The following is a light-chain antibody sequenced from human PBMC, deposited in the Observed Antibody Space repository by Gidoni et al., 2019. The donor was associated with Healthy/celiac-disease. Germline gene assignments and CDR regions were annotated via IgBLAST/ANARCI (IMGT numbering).Light chain of an antibody. CDR2: AAS. CDR1: QSISSY. V-gene: IGKV1-39*01. J-gene: IGKJ3*01. CDR3: QQSYSTLVT. Sequence: DIQMTQSPSSLSASVGDRVTITCPASQSISSYLNWYQQKPGKAPKLLIYAASSLQSGVPSRFSGSGSGTDFTLTISSLQPEDFATYYCQQSYSTLVTFXPXTKVDIK.